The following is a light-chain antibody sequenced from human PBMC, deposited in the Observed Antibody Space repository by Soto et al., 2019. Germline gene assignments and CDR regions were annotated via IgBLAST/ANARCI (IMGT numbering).Light chain of an antibody. V-gene: IGKV3D-20*01. CDR3: QQYGSSPFT. CDR1: QSVGSTN. CDR2: DTS. J-gene: IGKJ3*01. Sequence: EIVLTQSPATLSLSPGERATLSCGASQSVGSTNLAWYQQKPGLAPRLLIYDTSSRATGIPDRFSGSGSGTDFTLTISRLEPEDFAVYPCQQYGSSPFTFGPGTKVDI.